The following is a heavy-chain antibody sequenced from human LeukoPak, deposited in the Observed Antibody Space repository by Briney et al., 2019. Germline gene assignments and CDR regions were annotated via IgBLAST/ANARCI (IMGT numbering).Heavy chain of an antibody. CDR3: ARVRDGDYGYIGFDP. Sequence: SETLSLTCTVSGGSISSGGYYWSWIRQHPGKGLEWIGYIYYSGRTYYNPSLKSRVTISVDTSKNQFSLKLSSVTAADTAVHYCARVRDGDYGYIGFDPWGQGTLVTVSS. CDR1: GGSISSGGYY. CDR2: IYYSGRT. V-gene: IGHV4-31*03. J-gene: IGHJ5*02. D-gene: IGHD4-17*01.